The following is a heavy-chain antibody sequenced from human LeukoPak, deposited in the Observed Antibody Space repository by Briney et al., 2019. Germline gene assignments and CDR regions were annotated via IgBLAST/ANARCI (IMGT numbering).Heavy chain of an antibody. Sequence: SETLSLTCTVSGGSISSYYWSWIRQPPRKGLEWIGYISSSGSTNYNPSLKSRVTISVDTSNNQFSLKLSSVTAADTAVYYCARDMLEYCSRTTCYFYGMDVWGQGTTVTVSS. CDR2: ISSSGST. CDR1: GGSISSYY. J-gene: IGHJ6*02. V-gene: IGHV4-59*01. CDR3: ARDMLEYCSRTTCYFYGMDV. D-gene: IGHD2-2*01.